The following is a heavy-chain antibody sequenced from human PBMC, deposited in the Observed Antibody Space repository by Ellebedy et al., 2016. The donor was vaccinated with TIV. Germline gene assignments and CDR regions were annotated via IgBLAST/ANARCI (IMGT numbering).Heavy chain of an antibody. Sequence: SVKVSCXASGYVFSSYGISWVRQAPGQGLEWMGGIIPLFGTANYTQKFQGRVTLTADDSTGTAYMELSSLRSDDTAVYYCARGYCTTTSCWHLDSWGQGTLVTVSS. CDR2: IIPLFGTA. J-gene: IGHJ4*02. V-gene: IGHV1-69*13. CDR3: ARGYCTTTSCWHLDS. CDR1: GYVFSSYG. D-gene: IGHD2-2*01.